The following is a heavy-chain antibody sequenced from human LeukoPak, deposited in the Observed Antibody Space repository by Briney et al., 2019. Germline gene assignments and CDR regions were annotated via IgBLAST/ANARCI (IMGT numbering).Heavy chain of an antibody. CDR1: GFTFSSYA. V-gene: IGHV3-23*01. CDR2: ISGSGDRT. D-gene: IGHD2-15*01. J-gene: IGHJ4*02. CDR3: AKDRMAPAGRQDIWNY. Sequence: GGSLRLSCAASGFTFSSYAMTWVRQAPGKGLGWVSGISGSGDRTYYADSVKGRFTISRDNSKNTLYLEMNGLTAEDSAVYYCAKDRMAPAGRQDIWNYWGQGTLVTVSS.